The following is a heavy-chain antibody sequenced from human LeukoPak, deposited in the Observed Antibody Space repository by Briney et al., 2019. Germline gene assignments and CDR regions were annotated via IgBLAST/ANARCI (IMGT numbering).Heavy chain of an antibody. V-gene: IGHV4-34*01. J-gene: IGHJ6*03. Sequence: SETLSLTCAVYGGSFSGYYWSWLRQPPGKGLEWIGEINHSGSTNYNPSLKSRVTISVDTSKNQFSLKLSSVTAADTAVYYCARSGYYYYMDVWGKGTTVTISS. CDR2: INHSGST. CDR1: GGSFSGYY. CDR3: ARSGYYYYMDV.